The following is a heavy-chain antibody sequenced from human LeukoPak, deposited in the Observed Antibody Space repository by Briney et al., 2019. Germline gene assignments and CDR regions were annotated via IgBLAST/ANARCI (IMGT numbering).Heavy chain of an antibody. J-gene: IGHJ4*02. V-gene: IGHV4-34*01. CDR2: INHSGST. Sequence: PSETLSLTCAVYGGSFSGYYWSWIRQPPGKGLEWIGEINHSGSTNYNPSLKSRVTISVDTSKNQFSLKLSSVTAADTAVYYCASRLSRFDYWGQGTLVTVSS. CDR3: ASRLSRFDY. CDR1: GGSFSGYY. D-gene: IGHD6-25*01.